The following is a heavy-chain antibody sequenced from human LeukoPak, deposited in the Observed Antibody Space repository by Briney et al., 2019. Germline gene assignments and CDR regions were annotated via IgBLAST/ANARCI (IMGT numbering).Heavy chain of an antibody. CDR1: GGSISYYY. CDR2: ISNSGSI. V-gene: IGHV4-59*01. CDR3: ARDSRSSSWPFYYGIDV. D-gene: IGHD6-13*01. Sequence: KPSETLSLTCTVSGGSISYYYWSWIRQPPGKGLEWIGYISNSGSINYNPSLKSRVTISLDTSKTQFSLRLSSVTAADTAVYYCARDSRSSSWPFYYGIDVWGKGTTATVSS. J-gene: IGHJ6*04.